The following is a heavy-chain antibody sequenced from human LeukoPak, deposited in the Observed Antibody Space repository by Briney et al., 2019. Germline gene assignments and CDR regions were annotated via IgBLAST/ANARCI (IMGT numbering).Heavy chain of an antibody. CDR3: ARQGPWRYCSGGSCYSGWFDP. D-gene: IGHD2-15*01. Sequence: PSETLSLTCTVSGGSISSSSYYWGWIRQPPGKGLEWIGSIYYSGSTYYNPSLKSRVTISVDTSKNQFSLKLSSVTAADTAVYYCARQGPWRYCSGGSCYSGWFDPWGQGTLVTVSS. J-gene: IGHJ5*02. CDR2: IYYSGST. V-gene: IGHV4-39*01. CDR1: GGSISSSSYY.